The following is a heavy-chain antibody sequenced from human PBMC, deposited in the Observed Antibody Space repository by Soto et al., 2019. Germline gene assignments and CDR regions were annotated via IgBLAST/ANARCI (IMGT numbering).Heavy chain of an antibody. Sequence: PGGSLRLSCAASGFTFSSYGMHWVRQAPGKGLEWVAVISYDGSNKYYADSVKGRFTISRDNSKNTLYLQMNSLRAEDTAVYYCAKAGYSSSWDFDYWGQGTLVTVSS. J-gene: IGHJ4*02. CDR1: GFTFSSYG. CDR3: AKAGYSSSWDFDY. D-gene: IGHD6-13*01. V-gene: IGHV3-30*18. CDR2: ISYDGSNK.